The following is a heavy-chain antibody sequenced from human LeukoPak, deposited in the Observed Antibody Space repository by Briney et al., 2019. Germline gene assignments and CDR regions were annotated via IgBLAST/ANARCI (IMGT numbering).Heavy chain of an antibody. J-gene: IGHJ4*02. Sequence: GGSLRLSCAASGFTFSSYAMSWVRQAPGKGLERVSAISGGGGSTYYADSVKGRFTISRDNSKNTLYLQMNSLRAEDTAVYYCAKDKYHCRGTSCYTYFDYWGQGTLVTVSS. D-gene: IGHD2-2*02. CDR1: GFTFSSYA. V-gene: IGHV3-23*01. CDR2: ISGGGGST. CDR3: AKDKYHCRGTSCYTYFDY.